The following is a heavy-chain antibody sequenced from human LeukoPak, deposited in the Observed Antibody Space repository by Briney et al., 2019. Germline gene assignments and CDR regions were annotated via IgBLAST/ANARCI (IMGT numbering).Heavy chain of an antibody. CDR3: ARSRHSYDSSGFPHY. Sequence: GVLRLSCAASGFTFSSYSMNWVRQAPGKGLEWVSYISSFSGTSNYADSVKGRFTISRDNAKNSLYLQMNSLRAEDTALYYCARSRHSYDSSGFPHYWGQGTLVTVSS. J-gene: IGHJ4*02. CDR1: GFTFSSYS. CDR2: ISSFSGTS. V-gene: IGHV3-48*04. D-gene: IGHD3-22*01.